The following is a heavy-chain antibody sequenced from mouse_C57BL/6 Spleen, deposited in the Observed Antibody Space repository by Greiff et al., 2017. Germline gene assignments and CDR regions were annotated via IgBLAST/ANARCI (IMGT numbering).Heavy chain of an antibody. V-gene: IGHV5-6*01. J-gene: IGHJ2*01. CDR1: GFTFSSYG. Sequence: EVQGVESGGDLVKPGGSLKLSCAASGFTFSSYGMSWVRQTPDKRLEWVATISSGGSYTYYPDSVKGRFTISRDQAKNTLYLQMSSLKSEDTAMDYCARPEGYYAYYFDYWGQGTTLTVSS. CDR2: ISSGGSYT. CDR3: ARPEGYYAYYFDY. D-gene: IGHD2-3*01.